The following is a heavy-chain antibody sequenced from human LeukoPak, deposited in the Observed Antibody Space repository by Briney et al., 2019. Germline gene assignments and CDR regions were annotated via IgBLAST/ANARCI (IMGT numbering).Heavy chain of an antibody. D-gene: IGHD3-3*01. V-gene: IGHV3-7*01. CDR1: EFTFSSYW. Sequence: GGSLRLSCAASEFTFSSYWMSWVRQAPGKGLEWVANIKQDGSEKYYVDSVKGRFTISRDNAKNSLYLQMNSLRAEDTAVYYCARDGVTIFGVVNHDAFDIWGQGTMVTVSS. CDR3: ARDGVTIFGVVNHDAFDI. CDR2: IKQDGSEK. J-gene: IGHJ3*02.